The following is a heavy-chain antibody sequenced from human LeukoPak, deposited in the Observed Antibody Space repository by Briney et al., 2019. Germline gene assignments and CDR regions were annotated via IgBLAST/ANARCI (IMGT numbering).Heavy chain of an antibody. CDR2: IKEDGSEK. CDR3: ARDPYGGKYYFDY. D-gene: IGHD4/OR15-4a*01. V-gene: IGHV3-7*01. Sequence: GGSLRLSCAASGITFRNYWMSWVRQAPGKGLEWVANIKEDGSEKYYVDSAKGRFTISRDNAKNSLYLHMNSLRAEDTAVYYCARDPYGGKYYFDYWGQGTLVTVSS. CDR1: GITFRNYW. J-gene: IGHJ4*02.